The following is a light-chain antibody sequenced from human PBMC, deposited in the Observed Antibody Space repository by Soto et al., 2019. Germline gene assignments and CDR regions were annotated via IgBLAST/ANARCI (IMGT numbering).Light chain of an antibody. CDR2: DAS. Sequence: DIQMTQSPSSLSASVGDRVTITCQASQDISNYLNWYQQKPGKAPKLLIYDASNLETGVPSRFSGSGSGTDFTFTISSLQPEDIATYYCQQYESLPITFGGGTKVDI. J-gene: IGKJ4*01. CDR3: QQYESLPIT. V-gene: IGKV1-33*01. CDR1: QDISNY.